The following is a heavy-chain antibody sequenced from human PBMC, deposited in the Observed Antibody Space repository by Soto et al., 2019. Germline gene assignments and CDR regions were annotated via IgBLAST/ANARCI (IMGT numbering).Heavy chain of an antibody. D-gene: IGHD6-13*01. V-gene: IGHV3-33*01. CDR1: GFTFSSYG. CDR3: ARASRQLVYFDY. J-gene: IGHJ4*02. Sequence: QVQLVESGGGVVQPGRSLRLSCAASGFTFSSYGMHWVRQAPGKGLEWVAVIWYDGSNKYYADSVKGRFTISRDNSKNTLYLQMNILRAEDTAVYYCARASRQLVYFDYWGQGTLVTVSS. CDR2: IWYDGSNK.